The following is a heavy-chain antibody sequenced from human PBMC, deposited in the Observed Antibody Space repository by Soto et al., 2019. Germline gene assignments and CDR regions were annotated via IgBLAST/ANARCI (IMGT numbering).Heavy chain of an antibody. CDR1: GFSLSNARMG. CDR2: IFSNDEK. D-gene: IGHD2-2*02. CDR3: ARGVGYCSSTSCYNYYGMDV. Sequence: QVTLKESGPVLVKPTETLTLTCTVSGFSLSNARMGVSWIRQPPGKALEWLAHIFSNDEKSYSTSLKSRLTISKGTSKSQVVLTMTNMDPVDTATYYCARGVGYCSSTSCYNYYGMDVWGQGTTVTVSS. J-gene: IGHJ6*02. V-gene: IGHV2-26*01.